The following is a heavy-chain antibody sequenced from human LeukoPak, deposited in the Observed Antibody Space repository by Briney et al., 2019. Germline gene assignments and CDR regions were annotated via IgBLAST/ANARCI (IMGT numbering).Heavy chain of an antibody. V-gene: IGHV3-74*01. CDR3: ARVLYSSSWYLFDY. J-gene: IGHJ4*02. Sequence: GGSLRLSCAASGFTFSSYWMHWVCQAPGKGLVWVSRINSDGSSTSYADSVKGRFTISRDNAKNTLYLQMNSLRAEDTAVYYCARVLYSSSWYLFDYWGQGTLVTVSS. CDR1: GFTFSSYW. D-gene: IGHD6-13*01. CDR2: INSDGSST.